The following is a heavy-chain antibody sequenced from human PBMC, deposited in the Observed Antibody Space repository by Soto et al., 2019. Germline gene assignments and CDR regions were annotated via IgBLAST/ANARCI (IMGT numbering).Heavy chain of an antibody. CDR1: GFTFSXXA. Sequence: EVQLLESGGGLVQPGGSLRLSCAAAGFTFSXXALTWVRQSPGKGLEWVSTFSGSGGSTYYADSVRGRFTISRDNSKNTLFLQMNSLRVEDTAIYYCARDWTGDTCPCLDVWGQGTTVSVSS. V-gene: IGHV3-23*01. CDR2: FSGSGGST. J-gene: IGHJ6*02. CDR3: ARDWTGDTCPCLDV. D-gene: IGHD3-3*01.